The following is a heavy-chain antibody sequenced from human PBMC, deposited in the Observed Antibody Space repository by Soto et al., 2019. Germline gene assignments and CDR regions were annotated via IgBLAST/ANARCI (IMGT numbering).Heavy chain of an antibody. CDR1: GGSISSGGYY. CDR3: ARVRGGYQLLLGYSDY. J-gene: IGHJ4*02. Sequence: QVQLQESGPGLVKPSQTLSLTCTVSGGSISSGGYYWSWIRQHPGKGLEWIGYIYYSGSTYYNPSLKSRVTISVDTYKNQFSLKLSSVTAADTAVYYCARVRGGYQLLLGYSDYWGQGTLVTVSS. CDR2: IYYSGST. V-gene: IGHV4-31*03. D-gene: IGHD2-2*01.